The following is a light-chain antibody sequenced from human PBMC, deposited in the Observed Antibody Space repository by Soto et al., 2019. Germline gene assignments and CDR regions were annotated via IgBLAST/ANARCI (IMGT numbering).Light chain of an antibody. CDR3: QQRSDWPWT. CDR2: DVS. CDR1: LTISDNY. J-gene: IGKJ1*01. Sequence: EIVLTHSPGTLSLSPGERATLSCRASLTISDNYLAWYQQKPGQAPRLLVYDVSNRATGIPARFSGGGSGTDFTLTISNLEPEDFAVYYCQQRSDWPWTFGQGTKVDIK. V-gene: IGKV3-11*01.